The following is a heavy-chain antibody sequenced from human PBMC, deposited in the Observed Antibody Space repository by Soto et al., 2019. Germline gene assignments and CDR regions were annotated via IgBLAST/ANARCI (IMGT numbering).Heavy chain of an antibody. J-gene: IGHJ4*02. D-gene: IGHD5-18*01. V-gene: IGHV4-34*01. Sequence: SETLSLTCAVYGGSFSGYYWSWIRQPPGKGLEWIGEINHSGSTNYNPSLKSRVTISVDTSKNQFSLKLSSVTAADTAVYYCARWGRRIGSKYTAMAAGFDYWGQGTLVTVS. CDR2: INHSGST. CDR3: ARWGRRIGSKYTAMAAGFDY. CDR1: GGSFSGYY.